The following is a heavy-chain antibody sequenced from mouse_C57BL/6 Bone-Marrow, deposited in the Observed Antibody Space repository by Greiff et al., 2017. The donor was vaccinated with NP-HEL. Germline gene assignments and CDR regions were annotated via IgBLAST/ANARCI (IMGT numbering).Heavy chain of an antibody. CDR2: INPYNGGT. CDR3: ARGDWYFGY. CDR1: GYTFTDYY. V-gene: IGHV1-19*01. J-gene: IGHJ2*01. Sequence: VQLQQSGPVLVKPGASVKMSCKASGYTFTDYYMNWVKQSHGKSLEWIGVINPYNGGTSYNQKFKGKATLTVDKSSSTAYMELNSLTSEDSAVYYCARGDWYFGYWGQGTTLTVSS. D-gene: IGHD3-3*01.